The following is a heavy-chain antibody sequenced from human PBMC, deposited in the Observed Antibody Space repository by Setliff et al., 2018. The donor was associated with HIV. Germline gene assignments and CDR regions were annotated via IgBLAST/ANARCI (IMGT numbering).Heavy chain of an antibody. CDR1: GFDLRRFS. CDR2: IDSDESTT. D-gene: IGHD6-19*01. J-gene: IGHJ4*02. V-gene: IGHV3-74*01. Sequence: PGGSLRLSCAAAGFDLRRFSMHWVRQAPGKGLVWVARIDSDESTTNRADSVKGRFTISRDNAKNTLFLQMNRLTVEYTAVYYCARDHGFPPWPSHSSDSMDYWGQGTLVTVSS. CDR3: ARDHGFPPWPSHSSDSMDY.